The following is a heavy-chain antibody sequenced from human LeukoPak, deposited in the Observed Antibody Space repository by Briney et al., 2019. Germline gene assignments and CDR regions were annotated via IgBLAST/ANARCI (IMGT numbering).Heavy chain of an antibody. D-gene: IGHD4-17*01. CDR2: ISYDGSNK. CDR1: GFTFSSYA. V-gene: IGHV3-30-3*01. Sequence: GGSLRLSCAASGFTFSSYAMHWVRQAPGKGLEWVAVISYDGSNKYYADSVKGRFTISRDNSKNTLYLQMNSLRAEDTAVYYCARDDRLGTVTTYYYGMDVWGQGTTVTVSS. J-gene: IGHJ6*02. CDR3: ARDDRLGTVTTYYYGMDV.